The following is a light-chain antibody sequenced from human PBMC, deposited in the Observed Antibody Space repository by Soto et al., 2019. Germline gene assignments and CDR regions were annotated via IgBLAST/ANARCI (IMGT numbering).Light chain of an antibody. CDR3: YTYAGGSTYL. CDR1: SSDVGSYSL. Sequence: QSVLTQPASVSGSPGQSITIPRTGTSSDVGSYSLLSWYQHHPGKAPKLIIYEDINGPSGVSNRFSGSKSGNTASLRISGLQAEDEADYYCYTYAGGSTYLFGTGTKVTVL. V-gene: IGLV2-23*01. CDR2: EDI. J-gene: IGLJ1*01.